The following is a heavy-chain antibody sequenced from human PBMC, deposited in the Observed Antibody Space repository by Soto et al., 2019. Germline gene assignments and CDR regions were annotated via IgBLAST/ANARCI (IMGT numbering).Heavy chain of an antibody. J-gene: IGHJ4*02. D-gene: IGHD1-26*01. CDR2: TFHTGAT. V-gene: IGHV4-30-4*01. Sequence: QVQLQESGPGLVKPSQTLSLTCTVSGGSISSGFFFWSWLRQIPGKGLEWIGYTFHTGATHFNASLESRLSMSVDTSKNQFSMRLASVTAADTAVYYCARAGHVGAARSCCHTFWGQGVPVTVSS. CDR3: ARAGHVGAARSCCHTF. CDR1: GGSISSGFFF.